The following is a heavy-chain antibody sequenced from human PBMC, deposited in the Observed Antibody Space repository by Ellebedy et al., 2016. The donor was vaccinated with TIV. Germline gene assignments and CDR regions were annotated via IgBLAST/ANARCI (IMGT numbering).Heavy chain of an antibody. D-gene: IGHD6-19*01. CDR1: GGSISSGGYS. CDR2: IYYSGST. J-gene: IGHJ4*02. CDR3: ARTYGNGWYKRYYFDY. Sequence: SETLSLTCAVSGGSISSGGYSWSWIRQPPGKGLEWIGYIYYSGSTNYNPSLKSRVTISVDTSKNQFSLKLSSVTAADTAVYYCARTYGNGWYKRYYFDYWGQGTLVTVSS. V-gene: IGHV4-61*08.